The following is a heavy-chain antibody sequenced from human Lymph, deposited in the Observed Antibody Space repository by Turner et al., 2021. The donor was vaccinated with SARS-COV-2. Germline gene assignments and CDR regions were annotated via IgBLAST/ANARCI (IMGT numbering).Heavy chain of an antibody. V-gene: IGHV3-7*01. CDR2: IKQDGSEK. CDR1: GFTFSLYW. CDR3: ARVEMATISFDY. J-gene: IGHJ4*02. Sequence: EGQLVESGGGLVQPGGSLRLSCAASGFTFSLYWMSWVRQAPGKGLEWVANIKQDGSEKYYVDSVKGRFTISRDNAKNSLYLQMNSLRAEDTAVYYCARVEMATISFDYWGQGTLVPVSS.